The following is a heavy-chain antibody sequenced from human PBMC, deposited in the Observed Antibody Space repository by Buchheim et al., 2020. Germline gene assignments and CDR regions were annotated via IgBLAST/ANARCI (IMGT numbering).Heavy chain of an antibody. J-gene: IGHJ4*02. Sequence: EVQLVESGGGLVQPGGSLSLSCAASGFTFSSYDMHWVRQATGKDLEWVSAIGTAGDTYYPGSVKGRFTISRENAKNSLYLQMNSLRAGDTAVYYCARAGSGGDSSGYYLDYWGQGTL. CDR1: GFTFSSYD. V-gene: IGHV3-13*01. CDR2: IGTAGDT. CDR3: ARAGSGGDSSGYYLDY. D-gene: IGHD3-22*01.